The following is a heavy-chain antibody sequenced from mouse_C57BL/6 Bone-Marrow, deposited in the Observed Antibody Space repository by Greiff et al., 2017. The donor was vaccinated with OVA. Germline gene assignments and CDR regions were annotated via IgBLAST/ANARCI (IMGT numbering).Heavy chain of an antibody. D-gene: IGHD2-1*01. V-gene: IGHV1-26*01. J-gene: IGHJ4*01. Sequence: VQLQQSGPELVKPGASVKISCKASGYTFTDYYMNWVKQSHGKSLEWIGDINPNNGGTSYNQKFKGKATLTVDKSSSTAYMELRSLTSEDSAVYYCARSPLYYPYELDYGGQGTSVTVSS. CDR1: GYTFTDYY. CDR3: ARSPLYYPYELDY. CDR2: INPNNGGT.